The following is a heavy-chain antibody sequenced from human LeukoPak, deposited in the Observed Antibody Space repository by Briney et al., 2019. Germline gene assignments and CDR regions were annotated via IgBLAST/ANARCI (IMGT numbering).Heavy chain of an antibody. J-gene: IGHJ4*02. Sequence: GGSLRLSCAASGFTVSANDVSWVRQAPGKGLEWVAVIYTRGTTAYAESVKGRFAISRDNSKNTLFLQISSLRVEDTAVYYCSAHYGDLYYFDFWGQGTLVTVSS. CDR2: IYTRGTT. D-gene: IGHD4-17*01. V-gene: IGHV3-66*01. CDR3: SAHYGDLYYFDF. CDR1: GFTVSAND.